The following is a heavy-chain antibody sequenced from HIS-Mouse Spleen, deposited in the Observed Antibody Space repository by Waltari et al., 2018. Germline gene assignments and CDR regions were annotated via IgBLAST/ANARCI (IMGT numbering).Heavy chain of an antibody. V-gene: IGHV1-8*01. CDR2: MNPNSGNT. J-gene: IGHJ5*02. Sequence: QVQLVQSGAEVKKPGASVKVSCKASGYTFTSYDINWLRQAPGQGLEWMGWMNPNSGNTGYAQKFQGRVTMTRNTSISTAYMELSSLRSEDTAVYYCARIGSHRRGYSYGYWFDPWGQGTLVTVSS. CDR3: ARIGSHRRGYSYGYWFDP. CDR1: GYTFTSYD. D-gene: IGHD5-18*01.